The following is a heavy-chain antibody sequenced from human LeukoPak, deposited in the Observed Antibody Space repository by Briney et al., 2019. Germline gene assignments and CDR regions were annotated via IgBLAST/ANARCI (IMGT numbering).Heavy chain of an antibody. CDR1: GGSLSGYY. CDR3: ARVKDYGGNSGPLDY. J-gene: IGHJ4*02. CDR2: IYYSGST. Sequence: SETLSLTCTVSGGSLSGYYWTWIRQPPGKGLEWIGYIYYSGSTKYNPSLKSRVTISVDTSKNQFSLNLSSGTAADRDVYYCARVKDYGGNSGPLDYWGQGTLVTVSS. V-gene: IGHV4-59*01. D-gene: IGHD4-23*01.